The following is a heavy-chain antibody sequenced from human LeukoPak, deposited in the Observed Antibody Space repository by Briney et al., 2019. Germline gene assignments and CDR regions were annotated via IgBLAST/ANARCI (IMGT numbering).Heavy chain of an antibody. D-gene: IGHD5-18*01. CDR3: AKDSYSSSAFDI. Sequence: GGSLRLSCAASGFTFSDYYMSWIRQAPGKGLEWVAVISYDGSNKYYADSVKGRFTISRDNSKNTLYLQMNSLRAEVTAVYYCAKDSYSSSAFDIWGQGTMVTVSS. CDR1: GFTFSDYY. J-gene: IGHJ3*02. V-gene: IGHV3-30*18. CDR2: ISYDGSNK.